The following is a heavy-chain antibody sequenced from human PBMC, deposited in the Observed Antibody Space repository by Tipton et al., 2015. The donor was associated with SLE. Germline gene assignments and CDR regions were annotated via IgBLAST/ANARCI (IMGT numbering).Heavy chain of an antibody. J-gene: IGHJ2*01. CDR2: IYYTGTT. CDR1: GGSIISSTYY. Sequence: TLSLTCTVSGGSIISSTYYWGWIRQPPGKGLEWIGTIYYTGTTYYNPSLKSRVTISVDTSKNQFSLKLSSVTAADTAVYYCARLDIGYYGSGHWYFDLWGRGTLVTVSS. CDR3: ARLDIGYYGSGHWYFDL. V-gene: IGHV4-39*01. D-gene: IGHD3-10*01.